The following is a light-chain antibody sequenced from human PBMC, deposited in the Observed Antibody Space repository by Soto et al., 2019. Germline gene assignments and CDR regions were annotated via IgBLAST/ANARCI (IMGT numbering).Light chain of an antibody. CDR3: CSYGGDRI. CDR1: SSNVGGYNF. V-gene: IGLV2-23*02. Sequence: QSALTQPASVSGSPGQSIAISCTGTSSNVGGYNFVSWYQQHPGKAPKLLIYEVNKRPSGVSNRFSGSKSDNTASLTISGLQAAEEADYYCCSYGGDRIFGGGTKLTVL. CDR2: EVN. J-gene: IGLJ2*01.